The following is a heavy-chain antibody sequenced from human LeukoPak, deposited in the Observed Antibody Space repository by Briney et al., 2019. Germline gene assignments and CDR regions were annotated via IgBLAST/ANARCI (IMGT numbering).Heavy chain of an antibody. J-gene: IGHJ4*02. Sequence: GGSLRLSCAASGFTFNNYAMSWVRQAPGKGLEWVSTIDGSGASTYYADSVKGRFTISRDNSKNTLYLQMNSLRAEDTAIYYCAKGGGYCNIDSCYGLLDCWGQGTLVTVSS. D-gene: IGHD2-2*01. CDR2: IDGSGAST. V-gene: IGHV3-23*01. CDR3: AKGGGYCNIDSCYGLLDC. CDR1: GFTFNNYA.